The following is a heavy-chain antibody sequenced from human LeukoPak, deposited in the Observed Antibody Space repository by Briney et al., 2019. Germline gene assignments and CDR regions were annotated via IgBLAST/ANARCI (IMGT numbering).Heavy chain of an antibody. Sequence: GGSLRLSCAASGFTFEDYGMSGVRQAPGKGLEWVSYISCRCSTIYYADSVKGRFTHSRDNSKNTLCLQMHSVRAEDTAVYYCAKDSNYDYVWGSYRNDAFDIWGQGTMVTVSS. CDR1: GFTFEDYG. J-gene: IGHJ3*02. V-gene: IGHV3-23*01. CDR2: ISCRCSTI. CDR3: AKDSNYDYVWGSYRNDAFDI. D-gene: IGHD3-16*02.